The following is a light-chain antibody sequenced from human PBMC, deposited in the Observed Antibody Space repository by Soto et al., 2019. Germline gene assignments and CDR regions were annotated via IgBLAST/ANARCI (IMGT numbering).Light chain of an antibody. CDR1: QSVSSN. V-gene: IGKV3-15*01. Sequence: EIVMTQSPATLSVSPGERATLSCRASQSVSSNLAWYQQKPGQTPRLLIYGASTRATGIPARFSGSGSGTEFTLTISSLQSEDFAVYYCHQYKNWPSTLGQGTRLEI. CDR3: HQYKNWPST. CDR2: GAS. J-gene: IGKJ5*01.